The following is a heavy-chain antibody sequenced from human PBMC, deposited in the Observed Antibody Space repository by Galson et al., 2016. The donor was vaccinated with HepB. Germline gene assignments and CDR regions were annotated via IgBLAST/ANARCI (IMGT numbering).Heavy chain of an antibody. V-gene: IGHV3-7*03. CDR2: IKQDGSEK. CDR1: GFTFFTYR. D-gene: IGHD6-6*01. J-gene: IGHJ3*02. Sequence: LRLSCAASGFTFFTYRMNWVRQAPGKGLEWVANIKQDGSEKYYVDSVKGRFTISRDNAKNSLYLQMNSLRAEDTAVYYCAAARHLWGAFDIWGQGTMVTVSS. CDR3: AAARHLWGAFDI.